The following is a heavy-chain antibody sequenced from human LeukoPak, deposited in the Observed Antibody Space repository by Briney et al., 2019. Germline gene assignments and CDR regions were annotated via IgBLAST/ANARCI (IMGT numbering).Heavy chain of an antibody. CDR3: ATSYDGSGCD. J-gene: IGHJ4*02. Sequence: GGSLRLSCTASGFTFSSFWMAWVRQAPGKGLEWVGNIKQDGSIQYYGDSVKGQFTISRDNAKNSLYLQMNNLRAEDTALYYCATSYDGSGCDWGQGTLVTVSS. V-gene: IGHV3-7*01. CDR2: IKQDGSIQ. CDR1: GFTFSSFW. D-gene: IGHD3-22*01.